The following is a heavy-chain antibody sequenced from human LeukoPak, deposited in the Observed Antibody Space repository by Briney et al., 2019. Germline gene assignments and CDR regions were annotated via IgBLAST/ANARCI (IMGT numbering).Heavy chain of an antibody. V-gene: IGHV3-23*01. CDR2: IAGGDDR. CDR1: GFIFSPYA. CDR3: ARGGWAASFDY. Sequence: GGSLRLSCAASGFIFSPYAMSWVRQAPGKGLEWVAGIAGGDDRFYADSVKGRFSISRDNSKNTLYLQMNSLRAEDTAVYYCARGGWAASFDYWGQGTLVTVSS. J-gene: IGHJ4*02. D-gene: IGHD6-25*01.